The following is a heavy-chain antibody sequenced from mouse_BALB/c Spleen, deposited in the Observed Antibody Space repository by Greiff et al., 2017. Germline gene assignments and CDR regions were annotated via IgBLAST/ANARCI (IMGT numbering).Heavy chain of an antibody. V-gene: IGHV5-17*02. CDR1: GFTFSSFG. Sequence: EVMLLESGGGLVQPGGSRKLSCAASGFTFSSFGMHWVRQAPEKGLEWVAYISSGSSTIYYADTVKGRFTISRDNPKNTLFLQMTSLRSEDTAMYYCARDTTVDYFDYWGQGTTLTVSS. CDR2: ISSGSSTI. CDR3: ARDTTVDYFDY. J-gene: IGHJ2*01. D-gene: IGHD1-1*01.